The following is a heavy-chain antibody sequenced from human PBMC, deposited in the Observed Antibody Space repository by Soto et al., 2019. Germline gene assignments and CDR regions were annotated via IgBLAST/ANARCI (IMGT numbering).Heavy chain of an antibody. J-gene: IGHJ4*02. CDR1: GFSFSSYE. Sequence: EVQMVESGGGLVQPGGSLRLSCAASGFSFSSYEMNWVRQAPGKGLEWVSYISSSGSNIYYADSVKCRFTISKANAKNSLYLKMNRLRAEDTAVYYCARLTGCSPDYWGQGTLVTVSS. D-gene: IGHD3-9*01. CDR2: ISSSGSNI. CDR3: ARLTGCSPDY. V-gene: IGHV3-48*03.